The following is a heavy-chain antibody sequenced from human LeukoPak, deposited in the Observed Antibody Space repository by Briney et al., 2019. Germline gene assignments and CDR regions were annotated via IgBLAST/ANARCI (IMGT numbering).Heavy chain of an antibody. D-gene: IGHD5-18*01. CDR1: GFTFSSYS. V-gene: IGHV3-21*01. CDR2: ISSSSSYI. CDR3: ARETSYSYGLDY. Sequence: PGGSLRLSCAASGFTFSSYSMNWVRQAPGKGLEWVSSISSSSSYIYYADSVKGRFTISRDNAKNSLHLQMNSLRAEDTAVYYCARETSYSYGLDYWGQGTLVTVSS. J-gene: IGHJ4*02.